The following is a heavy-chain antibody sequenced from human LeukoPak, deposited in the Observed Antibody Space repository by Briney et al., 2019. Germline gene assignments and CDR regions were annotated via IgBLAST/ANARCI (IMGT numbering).Heavy chain of an antibody. CDR2: INWNGGST. Sequence: GGSLRLSCAASGFTFDDYGMSWVRHAPGKGLEWVSGINWNGGSTGYADSVKGRFTISRDNAKNSLYLQMNSLRAEDTALYYCARRVRYDSSGYFFDYWGQGTLVTVSS. CDR1: GFTFDDYG. V-gene: IGHV3-20*04. CDR3: ARRVRYDSSGYFFDY. D-gene: IGHD3-22*01. J-gene: IGHJ4*02.